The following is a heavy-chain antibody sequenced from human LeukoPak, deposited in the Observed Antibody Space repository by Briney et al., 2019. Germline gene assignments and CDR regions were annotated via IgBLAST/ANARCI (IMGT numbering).Heavy chain of an antibody. Sequence: ASVKVSCKASGYTFTSYDINWVRQATGQGLEWMGWMNPNSGNTGYAQKFQGRVTMTRNTSISTAYMELSSLRSEDTAVYYCAREEWKAVAGRGDYRGQGTLVTVSS. CDR1: GYTFTSYD. CDR2: MNPNSGNT. CDR3: AREEWKAVAGRGDY. J-gene: IGHJ4*02. D-gene: IGHD6-19*01. V-gene: IGHV1-8*01.